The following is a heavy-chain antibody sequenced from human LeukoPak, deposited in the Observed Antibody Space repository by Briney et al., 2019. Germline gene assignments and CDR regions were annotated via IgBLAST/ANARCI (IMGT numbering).Heavy chain of an antibody. V-gene: IGHV3-30*02. Sequence: PGGSLRLSCAASGFIFSTFGMHWVRQAPGKGLEWVAFIRSDGSIKYYADSVKGRFTISRDNSKNTLYLQMNSLRAEDTAVYYCARVDDILTYFDYWGQGTLVTVSS. CDR3: ARVDDILTYFDY. D-gene: IGHD3-9*01. J-gene: IGHJ4*02. CDR1: GFIFSTFG. CDR2: IRSDGSIK.